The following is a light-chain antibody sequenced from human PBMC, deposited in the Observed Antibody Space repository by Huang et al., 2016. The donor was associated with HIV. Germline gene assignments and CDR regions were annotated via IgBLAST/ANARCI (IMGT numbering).Light chain of an antibody. Sequence: DIVMTQTPLSLSVTPGQPASIYCKSSQSLLHSDGETYLYWYLHKPGQSPQLLIYECSNRFSGVPDRFSGSGSGTDFTLRISRVEAEEVGVYYCMQRTQRPLTFGGGTKVEIK. CDR1: QSLLHSDGETY. CDR2: ECS. V-gene: IGKV2D-29*02. J-gene: IGKJ4*01. CDR3: MQRTQRPLT.